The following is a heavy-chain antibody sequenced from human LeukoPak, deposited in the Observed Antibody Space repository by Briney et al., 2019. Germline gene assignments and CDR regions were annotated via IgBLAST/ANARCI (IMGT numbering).Heavy chain of an antibody. CDR3: AKLRSFMKVVLIDTFHI. J-gene: IGHJ3*02. CDR2: ISGSGDST. V-gene: IGHV3-23*01. CDR1: GFTFSNYG. Sequence: GGSLRLSCAASGFTFSNYGMSWVRQAPGKGLEWVSAISGSGDSTYYADSVKGRLTISRDNSKNTLYLQMNSLTAEDTALYYCAKLRSFMKVVLIDTFHIWGQGTMVTVSS. D-gene: IGHD3-22*01.